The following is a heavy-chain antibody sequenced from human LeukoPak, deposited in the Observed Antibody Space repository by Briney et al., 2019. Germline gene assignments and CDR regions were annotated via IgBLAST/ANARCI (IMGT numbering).Heavy chain of an antibody. CDR2: ISGSGGST. V-gene: IGHV3-23*01. CDR1: GFTFSDYY. Sequence: PGGSLRLSCAASGFTFSDYYMSWIRQAPGKGLEWVSAISGSGGSTYYADSVKGRFTISRDNSKNTLYLQMNSLRAEDTAVYYCAKDVLGYCSGGSCYFHYWDQGTLVTVSS. CDR3: AKDVLGYCSGGSCYFHY. D-gene: IGHD2-15*01. J-gene: IGHJ4*02.